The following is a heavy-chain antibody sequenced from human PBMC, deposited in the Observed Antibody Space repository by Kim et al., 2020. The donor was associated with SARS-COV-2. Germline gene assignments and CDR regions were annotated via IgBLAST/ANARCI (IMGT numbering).Heavy chain of an antibody. D-gene: IGHD3-10*01. CDR1: GFTFSSYS. V-gene: IGHV3-21*01. Sequence: GGSLRLSCAASGFTFSSYSMNWVRQAPGKGLEWVSSISSSSSYIYYADSVKGRFTISRDNAKNSLYLQMNSLRAEDTAVYYCARDPIYYYGSGSYYNKLRGMDVWGQGTTVTVSS. CDR2: ISSSSSYI. J-gene: IGHJ6*02. CDR3: ARDPIYYYGSGSYYNKLRGMDV.